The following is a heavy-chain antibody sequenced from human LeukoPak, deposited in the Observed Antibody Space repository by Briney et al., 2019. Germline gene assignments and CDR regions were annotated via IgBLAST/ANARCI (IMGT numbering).Heavy chain of an antibody. CDR2: INNEGTGT. CDR3: IRYDVDARRFDY. D-gene: IGHD2-8*01. CDR1: GFSFSAYW. V-gene: IGHV3-74*01. Sequence: PGGSLRLSCAASGFSFSAYWMHWVRQAPGKGLVWASHINNEGTGTDYADSVRGRFTIFRVNVENTLYLQMNSLSADDTAMYYCIRYDVDARRFDYWGQGTLVTVSS. J-gene: IGHJ4*02.